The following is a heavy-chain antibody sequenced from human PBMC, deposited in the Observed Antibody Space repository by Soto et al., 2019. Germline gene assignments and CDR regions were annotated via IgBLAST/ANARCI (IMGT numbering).Heavy chain of an antibody. CDR2: VNWNGGST. D-gene: IGHD3-9*01. Sequence: GGSLRLSCAASGFTFDDYGMSWARQAPGKGLEWVSGVNWNGGSTGYADSVKGRFTISRDNAKNSLYLQMNSLRAEDTAVYYCSRDDPDWFFNWGRGTLVTVSS. CDR1: GFTFDDYG. V-gene: IGHV3-20*04. J-gene: IGHJ4*02. CDR3: SRDDPDWFFN.